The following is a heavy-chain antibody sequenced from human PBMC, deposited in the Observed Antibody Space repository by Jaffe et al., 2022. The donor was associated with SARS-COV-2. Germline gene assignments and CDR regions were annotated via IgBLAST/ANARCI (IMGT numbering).Heavy chain of an antibody. CDR3: ARDYGDYEYYYYYAMDV. J-gene: IGHJ6*02. CDR2: VSSTSSFI. V-gene: IGHV3-21*01. CDR1: GFTFSSYS. D-gene: IGHD4-17*01. Sequence: EVQLVESGGGLVKPGGSLRLSCAASGFTFSSYSMNWVRQAPGKGLEWVSSVSSTSSFIYYVDSVKGRFTISRDNAKNSLYLQMDSLRAEDTAVYYCARDYGDYEYYYYYAMDVWGQGTTVTVSS.